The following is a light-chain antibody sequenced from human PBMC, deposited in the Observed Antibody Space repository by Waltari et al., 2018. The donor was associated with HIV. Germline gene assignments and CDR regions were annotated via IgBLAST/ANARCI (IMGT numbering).Light chain of an antibody. CDR2: AAT. CDR1: QKISNY. CDR3: QQSYSPPWT. J-gene: IGKJ1*01. V-gene: IGKV1-39*01. Sequence: IQMTQSPSSLPASVGDRVTITCRASQKISNYLHWYHQKPGKAPNLLIYAATSFQSGVPSRFSGSGSGTDFTLTITSLQPEDFGTYYCQQSYSPPWTFGQGTKVEIK.